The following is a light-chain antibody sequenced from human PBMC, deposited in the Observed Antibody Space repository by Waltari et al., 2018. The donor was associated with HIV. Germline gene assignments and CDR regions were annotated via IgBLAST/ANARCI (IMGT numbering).Light chain of an antibody. CDR2: SNN. V-gene: IGLV1-44*01. CDR1: RSNIGSNT. CDR3: AAWDDSLNGWV. J-gene: IGLJ3*02. Sequence: SVLTQPPSASGTPGQRVTISFSGSRSNIGSNTVSWYQQLPGTAPKSFIYSNNQLPSGVPDRFSGSKSGTSASLAISGLQSEDEADYYCAAWDDSLNGWVFGGRTKLTVV.